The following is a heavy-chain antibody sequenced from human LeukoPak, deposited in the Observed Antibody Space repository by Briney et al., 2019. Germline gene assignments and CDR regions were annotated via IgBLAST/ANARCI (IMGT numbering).Heavy chain of an antibody. V-gene: IGHV1-2*02. CDR3: ARGGDYDSSGYHHWFDP. CDR2: INPNSGGT. Sequence: VSVKVSCKASGYTFTGYYMHWVRQAPGQGLEWMGWINPNSGGTNYAQKFQGRVTMTRDTSISTAYMELSRLRSDDTAVYYCARGGDYDSSGYHHWFDPWGQGTLVTVSS. D-gene: IGHD3-22*01. J-gene: IGHJ5*02. CDR1: GYTFTGYY.